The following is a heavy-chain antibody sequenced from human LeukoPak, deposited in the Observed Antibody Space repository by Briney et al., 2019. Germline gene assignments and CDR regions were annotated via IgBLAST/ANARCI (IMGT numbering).Heavy chain of an antibody. D-gene: IGHD6-13*01. V-gene: IGHV3-48*03. Sequence: GGSLRLSCAASGFTFSSYEMNWVRQAPGKGLEWLSYISGSGSNIYYANSVKGRFTISRDNAKNSLYLQMNSLRVEDTAVYYCARVAAAPGTIDPWGQGTLVTVSS. CDR1: GFTFSSYE. CDR2: ISGSGSNI. J-gene: IGHJ5*02. CDR3: ARVAAAPGTIDP.